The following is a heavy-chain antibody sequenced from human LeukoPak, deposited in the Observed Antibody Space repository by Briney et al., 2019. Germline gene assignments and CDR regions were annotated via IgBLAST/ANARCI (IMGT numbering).Heavy chain of an antibody. CDR3: ARAGSITIFGVVSRWFDP. D-gene: IGHD3-3*01. J-gene: IGHJ5*02. V-gene: IGHV4-34*01. CDR1: GGSFSGYY. CDR2: INHSGST. Sequence: SETLSLTCAVYGGSFSGYYWSWIRQSPGEGLEWIAEINHSGSTIYNPSLKSRVTISLDTSKNQFSLKLSSVTAADTAVYYCARAGSITIFGVVSRWFDPWGQGTLVTVPS.